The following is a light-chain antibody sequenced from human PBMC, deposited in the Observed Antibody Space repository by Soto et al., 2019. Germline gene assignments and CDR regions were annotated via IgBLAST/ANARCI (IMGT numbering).Light chain of an antibody. CDR2: GAS. V-gene: IGKV3-15*01. CDR3: QQYNNWPRAT. Sequence: EIVLTQSPATLSLSPGERATLSCRASQSVSSYLAWYQQKPGQAPRLLIYGASSRATGFPARFSGSGSGTEFNITISSLQSEDSAIYYCQQYNNWPRATFGGGTKVDI. CDR1: QSVSSY. J-gene: IGKJ4*01.